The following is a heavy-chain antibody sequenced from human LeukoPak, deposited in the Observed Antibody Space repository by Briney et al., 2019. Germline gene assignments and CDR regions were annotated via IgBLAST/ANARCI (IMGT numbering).Heavy chain of an antibody. J-gene: IGHJ4*02. V-gene: IGHV3-48*03. CDR1: GFTFSSYE. CDR2: ISSSGSTI. D-gene: IGHD3-9*01. Sequence: GGSLRLSCAASGFTFSSYEMNWVRQAPGKGLEWVSYISSSGSTIYYADSVKGRFTISRDNAKNSLYLQTNSLRAEDTAVYYCARVLRYFDWLNDYWGQGTLVTVSS. CDR3: ARVLRYFDWLNDY.